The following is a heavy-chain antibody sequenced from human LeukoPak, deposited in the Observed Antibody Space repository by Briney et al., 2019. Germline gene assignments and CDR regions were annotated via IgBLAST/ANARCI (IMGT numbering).Heavy chain of an antibody. D-gene: IGHD3-3*01. V-gene: IGHV3-7*01. CDR1: GFTFSSYW. Sequence: GGSLRLSCAASGFTFSSYWMSWVRQAPGKGLEWVANIKQDGSEKYYVDSVKGRFTISRDNAKNSLYLQMNSLRAEDTAVYDCARVGLGITIFGVVKNAFDIWGQGTMVTVSS. CDR2: IKQDGSEK. J-gene: IGHJ3*02. CDR3: ARVGLGITIFGVVKNAFDI.